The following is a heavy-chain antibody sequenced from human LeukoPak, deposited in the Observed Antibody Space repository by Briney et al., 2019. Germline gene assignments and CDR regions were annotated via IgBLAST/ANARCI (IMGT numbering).Heavy chain of an antibody. V-gene: IGHV4-4*07. CDR1: GGSISSYY. CDR3: ARGFHYYDSSGGVNWFDP. D-gene: IGHD3-22*01. CDR2: IYTSGST. J-gene: IGHJ5*02. Sequence: PSETLSLTCTVSGGSISSYYWSWIRQPAGKGLEWIGRIYTSGSTNYNPSLKSRVTMSVDTSKNQFSLKLSSVTAADTAVYYCARGFHYYDSSGGVNWFDPWGQGTLVTVSS.